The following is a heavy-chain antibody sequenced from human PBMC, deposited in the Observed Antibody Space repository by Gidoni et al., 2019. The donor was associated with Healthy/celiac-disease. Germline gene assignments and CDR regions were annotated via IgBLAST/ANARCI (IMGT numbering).Heavy chain of an antibody. Sequence: EVQLLESGGGLVQPGGSLRLSCAASGFPFSSYAMSWVRQAPGKGLEWVSAISGSGGSTYYADSVKGRFTISRDNSKNTLYLQMNSLRAEDTAVYYCAKTEGDIVVVPAASNWFDPWGQGTLVTVSS. V-gene: IGHV3-23*01. CDR2: ISGSGGST. CDR3: AKTEGDIVVVPAASNWFDP. CDR1: GFPFSSYA. J-gene: IGHJ5*02. D-gene: IGHD2-2*01.